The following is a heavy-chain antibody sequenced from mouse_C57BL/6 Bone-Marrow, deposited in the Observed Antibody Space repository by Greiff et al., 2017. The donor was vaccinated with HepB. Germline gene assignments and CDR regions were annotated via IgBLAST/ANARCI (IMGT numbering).Heavy chain of an antibody. CDR1: GFTFSSYG. CDR3: ARHITTVVAFDY. Sequence: DVQLVESGGDLVKPGGSLKLSCAASGFTFSSYGMSWVRQTPDKRLEWVATISSGGSYTYYPDSVKGRFTISRDNAKNTLYLQMSSLKSEDTAMYYCARHITTVVAFDYWGQGTTLTVSS. D-gene: IGHD1-1*01. J-gene: IGHJ2*01. CDR2: ISSGGSYT. V-gene: IGHV5-6*01.